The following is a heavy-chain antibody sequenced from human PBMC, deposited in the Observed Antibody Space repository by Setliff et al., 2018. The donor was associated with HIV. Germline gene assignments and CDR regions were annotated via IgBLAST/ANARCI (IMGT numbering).Heavy chain of an antibody. D-gene: IGHD3-10*01. CDR1: GGSISSSSYY. CDR2: IYYSGST. V-gene: IGHV4-39*06. J-gene: IGHJ6*02. Sequence: SETLSLTCTVSGGSISSSSYYWGWIRQPPGKGPECLGSIYYSGSTNYNPSLKSRVTMSVDTSKNQVPLKLSSVTASDTAVYYCARARYIVIRGDAGMDVWGPGTTVTVSS. CDR3: ARARYIVIRGDAGMDV.